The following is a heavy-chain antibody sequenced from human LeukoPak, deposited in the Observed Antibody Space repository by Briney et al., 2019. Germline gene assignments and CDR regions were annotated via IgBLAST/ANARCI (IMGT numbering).Heavy chain of an antibody. J-gene: IGHJ4*02. CDR2: IKQEGSEK. D-gene: IGHD2-2*01. CDR1: GFTFSSYW. Sequence: GGSPRLSCAASGFTFSSYWMSWVCQAPGKGVEWVANIKQEGSEKYYVDSVKGRFTISRDNAKNSMYLQMNSMRAEDTAVYYCARDWHCSSTSCYDGRFDYWGQGTLVTVSS. V-gene: IGHV3-7*01. CDR3: ARDWHCSSTSCYDGRFDY.